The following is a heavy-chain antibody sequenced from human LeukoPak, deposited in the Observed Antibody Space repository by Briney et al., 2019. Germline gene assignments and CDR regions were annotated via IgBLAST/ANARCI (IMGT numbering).Heavy chain of an antibody. CDR2: FTRDGNT. CDR3: ARLFDFWSGSYWYFDL. V-gene: IGHV4-34*01. CDR1: GGSFSGYY. J-gene: IGHJ2*01. Sequence: SETLSLTCGVYGGSFSGYYWSWIRQPPGKGLEWIGEFTRDGNTNYNPSLKSRVTISVDTSRNQFSLKVNSVTAADTAVYYCARLFDFWSGSYWYFDLWGRGTLVTVSS. D-gene: IGHD3-3*01.